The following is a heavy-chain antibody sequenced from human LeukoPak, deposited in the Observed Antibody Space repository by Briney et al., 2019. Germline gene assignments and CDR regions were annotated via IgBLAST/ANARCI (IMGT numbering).Heavy chain of an antibody. Sequence: PSETLSLTCAVYGGSFSGYYWSWIRQPPGKGLEWIGEINHSGSTNYNPSLKSRVTISVDTSKNQFSLKLSSVTAADTAVYYCASVGSSWYVDYWGQGTLVTVSS. CDR2: INHSGST. J-gene: IGHJ4*02. D-gene: IGHD6-13*01. CDR3: ASVGSSWYVDY. V-gene: IGHV4-34*01. CDR1: GGSFSGYY.